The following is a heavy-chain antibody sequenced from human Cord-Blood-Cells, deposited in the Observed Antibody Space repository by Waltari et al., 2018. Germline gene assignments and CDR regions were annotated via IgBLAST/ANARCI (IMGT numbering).Heavy chain of an antibody. Sequence: QVQLQQWGAGLLKPSETLSLTCAVYGGSFSGYYWSWIRQPPGKGLEWIGEINHSGSTNHNPSLKSRVTISVDTSKNQFSLKLSSVTAADTAVYYCARGGRETVDYWGQGTLVTVSS. J-gene: IGHJ4*02. CDR1: GGSFSGYY. CDR3: ARGGRETVDY. D-gene: IGHD1-26*01. V-gene: IGHV4-34*01. CDR2: INHSGST.